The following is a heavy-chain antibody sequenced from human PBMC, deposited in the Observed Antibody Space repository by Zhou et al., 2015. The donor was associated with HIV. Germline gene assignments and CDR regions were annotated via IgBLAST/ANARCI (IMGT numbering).Heavy chain of an antibody. Sequence: QVQLVQSGAEVKKPGSSVKVSCKASGGTFSSYAISWVRQAPGQGLEWMGGIIPIFGTANYAQKFQGRVTITADKSTNTAYMEVSSLRSEDTAVYYCASSAAAGTRWFDPWGQGTLVTVSS. CDR1: GGTFSSYA. CDR3: ASSAAAGTRWFDP. CDR2: IIPIFGTA. V-gene: IGHV1-69*06. D-gene: IGHD6-13*01. J-gene: IGHJ5*02.